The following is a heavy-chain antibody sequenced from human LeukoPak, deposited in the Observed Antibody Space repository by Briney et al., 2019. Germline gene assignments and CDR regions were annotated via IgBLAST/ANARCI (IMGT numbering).Heavy chain of an antibody. CDR3: AGSEYYDSSGYYRF. Sequence: ASVKVSCKASGYTFTGYGISWVRQAPGQGLEWMGWISAYNGNTNYAQKLQGRVTMTTDTSTSTAYMELRSLRSDDTAVYYCAGSEYYDSSGYYRFWGQGTLVTVSS. CDR1: GYTFTGYG. D-gene: IGHD3-22*01. J-gene: IGHJ4*02. CDR2: ISAYNGNT. V-gene: IGHV1-18*01.